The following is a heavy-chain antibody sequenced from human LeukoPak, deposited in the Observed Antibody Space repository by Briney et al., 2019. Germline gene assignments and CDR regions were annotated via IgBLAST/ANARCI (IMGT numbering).Heavy chain of an antibody. D-gene: IGHD4-11*01. J-gene: IGHJ4*02. CDR2: IIPMLGTV. CDR3: ARAMDYSNYLGY. Sequence: SVKVSCKASGATFSSYAINWVRQAPGQGLEWMGRIIPMLGTVNYAQKFQGRVTITADESTSTAYMELSRLRSEDTAVYYCARAMDYSNYLGYWGQGTLVTVSS. CDR1: GATFSSYA. V-gene: IGHV1-69*11.